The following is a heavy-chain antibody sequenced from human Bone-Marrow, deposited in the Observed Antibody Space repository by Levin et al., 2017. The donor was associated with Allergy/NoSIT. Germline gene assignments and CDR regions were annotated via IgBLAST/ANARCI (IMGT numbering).Heavy chain of an antibody. CDR2: ISGSGITT. V-gene: IGHV3-23*01. CDR1: GFSFGNFA. J-gene: IGHJ3*02. D-gene: IGHD3-3*01. Sequence: AGGSLRLSCAVSGFSFGNFAMTWVRQAPGRGLQWVSSISGSGITTYYEPSVKGRFTISRDNSKNTLYLQMNSLRAEDTAVYYCAKNLQAGVTTRFWAFDIWGQGTMVTVSS. CDR3: AKNLQAGVTTRFWAFDI.